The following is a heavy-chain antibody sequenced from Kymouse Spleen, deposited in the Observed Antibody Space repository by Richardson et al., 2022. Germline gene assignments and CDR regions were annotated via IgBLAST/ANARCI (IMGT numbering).Heavy chain of an antibody. D-gene: IGHD6-13*01. CDR3: AKEEKQQLPYYYYYYGMDV. CDR1: GFTFSSYG. CDR2: ISYDGSNK. Sequence: QVQLVESGGGVVQPGRSLRLSCAASGFTFSSYGMHWVRQAPGKGLEWVAVISYDGSNKYYADSVKGRFTISRDNSKNTLYLQMNSLRAEDTAVYYCAKEEKQQLPYYYYYYGMDVWGQGTTVTVSS. V-gene: IGHV3-30*18. J-gene: IGHJ6*02.